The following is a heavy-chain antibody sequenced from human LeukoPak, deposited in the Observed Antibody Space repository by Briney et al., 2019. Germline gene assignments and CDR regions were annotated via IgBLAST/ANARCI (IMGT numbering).Heavy chain of an antibody. CDR3: ARGAYSYVGYFDY. CDR2: IYHSGTT. D-gene: IGHD5-18*01. J-gene: IGHJ4*02. CDR1: GYSINGGYY. V-gene: IGHV4-38-2*02. Sequence: SSETLSLTCTVSGYSINGGYYWGWIRQPPGKGLEWIGIIYHSGTTYSNPSLKSRVTISVDTSKNQFSLKLSSVTAEDTAVYYCARGAYSYVGYFDYWGQGTLVTVSS.